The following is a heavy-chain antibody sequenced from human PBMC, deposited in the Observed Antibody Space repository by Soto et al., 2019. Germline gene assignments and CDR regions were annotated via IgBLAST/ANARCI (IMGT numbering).Heavy chain of an antibody. Sequence: PGGSLRLPCVGSGFTFSNYSINWARQALGKGLEWVSSIGSRSAIYYADSVKGRFTISRDNAENSVSLQMNSLRAEDTAVYYCAREYTAWPLAYGLDVWGQGTTVTVSS. V-gene: IGHV3-21*01. D-gene: IGHD2-2*02. CDR2: IGSRSAI. CDR3: AREYTAWPLAYGLDV. J-gene: IGHJ6*02. CDR1: GFTFSNYS.